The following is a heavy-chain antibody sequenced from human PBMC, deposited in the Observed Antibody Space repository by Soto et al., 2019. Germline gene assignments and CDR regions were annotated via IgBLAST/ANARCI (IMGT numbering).Heavy chain of an antibody. Sequence: QVQLVESGGGVVQPGRSLRLSCAASGFTFSSYAMHWVCQAPGKGLEWVAVISYDGSNKYYADSVKGRFTISRDNSKNTLYLQMHSLRAEDRAVYFCARAQTWGIAAAGIDYWGQGTLVTVSS. D-gene: IGHD6-13*01. CDR1: GFTFSSYA. CDR3: ARAQTWGIAAAGIDY. V-gene: IGHV3-30-3*01. J-gene: IGHJ4*02. CDR2: ISYDGSNK.